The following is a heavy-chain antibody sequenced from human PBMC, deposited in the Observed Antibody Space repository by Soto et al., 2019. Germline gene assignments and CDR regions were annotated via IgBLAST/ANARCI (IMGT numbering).Heavy chain of an antibody. CDR2: IYPGDSNT. V-gene: IGHV5-51*01. CDR1: GFSFTTYW. J-gene: IGHJ3*02. D-gene: IGHD2-21*02. CDR3: ARDHEYGGNSEAYAI. Sequence: GESLKISCKGSGFSFTTYWIAWVRQMPGKGLEWMGIIYPGDSNTRYSPSFQGQVTISADKSISTAYLQWSSLKASDTAMYYCARDHEYGGNSEAYAIWGQGTMVPVSS.